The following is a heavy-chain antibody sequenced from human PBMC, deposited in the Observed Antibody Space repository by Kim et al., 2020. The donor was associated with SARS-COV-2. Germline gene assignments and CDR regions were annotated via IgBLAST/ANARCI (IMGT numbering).Heavy chain of an antibody. V-gene: IGHV4-31*03. CDR2: FYSSRSS. J-gene: IGHJ5*01. Sequence: SETLSLTCSVSGASISSRCFYWSWIRQFPGMGLEWFCYFYSSRSSYYNLFLKSRVTLSLDTSKYHFSLILNSVTAAYTAFYYFPPDS. CDR1: GASISSRCFY. CDR3: PPDS.